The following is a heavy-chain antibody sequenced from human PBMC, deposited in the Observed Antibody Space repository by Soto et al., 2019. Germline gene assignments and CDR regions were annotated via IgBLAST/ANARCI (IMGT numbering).Heavy chain of an antibody. CDR2: IYYSGST. CDR3: ASHSSSRRGYYYYMDV. CDR1: GGSISSYY. J-gene: IGHJ6*03. V-gene: IGHV4-59*08. D-gene: IGHD6-13*01. Sequence: QVQLQESGPGLVKPSETLSLTCTVSGGSISSYYWSWIRQPPGKGLEWIGYIYYSGSTNYNPSLTLRVTITVDTSKDQFSLKLSAVTAADTAVYYCASHSSSRRGYYYYMDVWGKGTTVTVSS.